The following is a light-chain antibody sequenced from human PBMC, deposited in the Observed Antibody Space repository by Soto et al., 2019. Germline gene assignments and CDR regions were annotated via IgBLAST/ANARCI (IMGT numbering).Light chain of an antibody. J-gene: IGKJ1*01. V-gene: IGKV1-5*03. CDR2: KAS. Sequence: DIQMTQFPSTLFASVGDRVTITCRASQSISSWLAWYQQKPGKAPKLLIYKASSLESGVPSRFSGSGSGTEFTLTISSLQPDDFATYYCQQYNSYSGTFGQGTRWIS. CDR1: QSISSW. CDR3: QQYNSYSGT.